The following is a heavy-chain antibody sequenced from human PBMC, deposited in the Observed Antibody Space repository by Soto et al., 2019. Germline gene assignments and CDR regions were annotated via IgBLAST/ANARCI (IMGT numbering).Heavy chain of an antibody. D-gene: IGHD6-13*01. J-gene: IGHJ4*02. Sequence: SETLSLTCTVSGGSISSYYWSWIRQPPGKGLEWIGYIYYSGSTNYNPSLKSRVTISVDTSKNQFSLKLSSVTAADTAVYYCARDRYSSSWYSDWGQGTLVTVSS. CDR3: ARDRYSSSWYSD. V-gene: IGHV4-59*01. CDR1: GGSISSYY. CDR2: IYYSGST.